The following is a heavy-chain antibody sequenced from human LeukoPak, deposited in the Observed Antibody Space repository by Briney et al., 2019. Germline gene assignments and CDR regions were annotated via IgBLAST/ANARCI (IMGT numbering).Heavy chain of an antibody. D-gene: IGHD2-15*01. CDR2: ISSSSSTI. CDR1: GFTFSSYS. Sequence: PGGSLRLSCAASGFTFSSYSMNWVRQAPGKGLEWVSYISSSSSTIYYADSVKGRFTISRDNAKNSLYLQMNSLRAEDTAMYYCAREFNSILFDCSGGQCLFMSWGQGVLVTVSS. CDR3: AREFNSILFDCSGGQCLFMS. V-gene: IGHV3-48*01. J-gene: IGHJ4*02.